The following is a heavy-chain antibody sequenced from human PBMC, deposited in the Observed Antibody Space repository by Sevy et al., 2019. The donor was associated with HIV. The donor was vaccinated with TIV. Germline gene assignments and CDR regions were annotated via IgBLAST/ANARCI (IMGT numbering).Heavy chain of an antibody. J-gene: IGHJ3*02. D-gene: IGHD6-13*01. CDR2: FDPEDGET. CDR3: ATGGYSSSWDSHAFDI. Sequence: ASVKVSCKVSGYTLTELSMHWVRQAPGKGLEWMGGFDPEDGETIYAQKFQGRVTMTEDTSTDTAYMELSSLRSEDTAVYYCATGGYSSSWDSHAFDIWGQGTMVTVSS. V-gene: IGHV1-24*01. CDR1: GYTLTELS.